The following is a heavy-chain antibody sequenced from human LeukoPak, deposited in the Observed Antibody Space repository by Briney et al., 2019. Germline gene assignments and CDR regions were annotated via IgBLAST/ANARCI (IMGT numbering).Heavy chain of an antibody. CDR3: ARDNGDYEYSY. D-gene: IGHD4-17*01. CDR2: IYYSGST. CDR1: GGSISSYY. V-gene: IGHV4-59*01. J-gene: IGHJ4*02. Sequence: SETLSLTCTVSGGSISSYYWSWIRQPPGKGLEWIGYIYYSGSTNYNPSLKSRVTISVDTSKNQFSLKLSSVTAADTAVYYCARDNGDYEYSYWGQGTLVTVSS.